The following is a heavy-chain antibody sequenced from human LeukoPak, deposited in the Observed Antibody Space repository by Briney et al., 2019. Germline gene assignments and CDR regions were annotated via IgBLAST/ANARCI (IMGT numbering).Heavy chain of an antibody. CDR1: GYTFTGYY. D-gene: IGHD3-10*01. J-gene: IGHJ5*02. CDR2: INPNSGGT. V-gene: IGHV1-2*02. CDR3: ARDRLLTGELAWFDP. Sequence: ASVKVSCKASGYTFTGYYMHWVRQAPGQGLEWMGWINPNSGGTNYAQKFQGRVTMTRDTSISTAYMELSRLRSDDTAVYYCARDRLLTGELAWFDPWGQGTLVTVSS.